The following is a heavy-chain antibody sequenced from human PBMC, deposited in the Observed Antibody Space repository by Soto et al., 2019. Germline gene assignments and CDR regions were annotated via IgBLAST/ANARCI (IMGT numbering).Heavy chain of an antibody. CDR3: AREIVAEGAIPNWFDP. D-gene: IGHD5-12*01. Sequence: SETLSLTCTVSGGSISSYYWSWIRQPPGKGLEWIGYIYYSGSTNYNPSLKSRVTISVDRSKNQFSLKLSSVTAADTAVYYCAREIVAEGAIPNWFDPWGQGTLVTVSS. V-gene: IGHV4-59*12. CDR2: IYYSGST. J-gene: IGHJ5*02. CDR1: GGSISSYY.